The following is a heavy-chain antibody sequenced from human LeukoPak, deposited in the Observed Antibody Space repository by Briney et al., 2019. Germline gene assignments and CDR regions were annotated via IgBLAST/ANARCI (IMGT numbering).Heavy chain of an antibody. D-gene: IGHD2-21*01. CDR1: GGVFTTYA. CDR2: IIPFLGTT. Sequence: SVKVSCKASGGVFTTYAISWARQAPGQGLEWMGSIIPFLGTTNYAQKFQGRVTITADEPTRTAYMELTYVRSDDTAVYYCTIIPNVILFTHYFEYWGQGTLVTVSS. J-gene: IGHJ4*02. V-gene: IGHV1-69*11. CDR3: TIIPNVILFTHYFEY.